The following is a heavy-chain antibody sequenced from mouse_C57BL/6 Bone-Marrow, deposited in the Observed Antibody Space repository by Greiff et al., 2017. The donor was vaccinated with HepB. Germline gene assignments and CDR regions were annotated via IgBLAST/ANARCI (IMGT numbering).Heavy chain of an antibody. J-gene: IGHJ2*01. CDR3: ARMALRPIFDY. V-gene: IGHV1-59*01. D-gene: IGHD3-2*02. CDR2: IDPSDSYT. Sequence: VKLQQPGAELVRPGPSVKLSCKASGYTFTSYWMHWVKQRPGQGLEWIGVIDPSDSYTNYNQKFKGKATLTVDTSSSTAYMQLSSLTSEDYAGYYCARMALRPIFDYWGQGTTLTVSS. CDR1: GYTFTSYW.